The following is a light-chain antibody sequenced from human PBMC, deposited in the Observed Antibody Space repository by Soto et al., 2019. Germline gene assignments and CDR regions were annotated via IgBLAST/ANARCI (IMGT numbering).Light chain of an antibody. CDR3: QQYGSSPRT. CDR1: QSVSSSY. V-gene: IGKV3-20*01. CDR2: GAS. J-gene: IGKJ1*01. Sequence: ENVLTPAPGAPSLSPGERTTLSCRASQSVSSSYLAWYQQKPGQAPRLLIYGASTRATGIPDRFSGSGSGTDFTLTISRLEPEDFAVYYCQQYGSSPRTFGQGTKVDIK.